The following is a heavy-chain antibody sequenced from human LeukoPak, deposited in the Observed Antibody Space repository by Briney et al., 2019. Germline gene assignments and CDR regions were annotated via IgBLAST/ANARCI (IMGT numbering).Heavy chain of an antibody. CDR1: GFTFSSYA. CDR2: IGGSGGSI. D-gene: IGHD2-2*01. V-gene: IGHV3-23*01. J-gene: IGHJ4*02. Sequence: GGSLRLSCAASGFTFSSYAMSWVRQAPGKGLEWVSAIGGSGGSIYYADSVKGRFTISRDNSKNTLYLQMNSLRAEDTAVYYCAKGGTVVPAAGYYFDYWGQGTLVTVSS. CDR3: AKGGTVVPAAGYYFDY.